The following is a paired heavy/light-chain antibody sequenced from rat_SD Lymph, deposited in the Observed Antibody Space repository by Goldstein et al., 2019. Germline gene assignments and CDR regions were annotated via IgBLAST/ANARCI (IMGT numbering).Heavy chain of an antibody. Sequence: EVQLVESGGGLVQPGRSLKLSCVASGFTFSNYGMNWIRQAPGKGLEWVAYISSGSSYIYYAETVKGRFTISRDNAKNTLYLQMTSLRSEDTALYYCAGTSFFDYWGQGVMVTVSS. CDR2: ISSGSSYI. CDR1: GFTFSNYG. V-gene: IGHV5-34*01. CDR3: AGTSFFDY. J-gene: IGHJ2*01.
Light chain of an antibody. CDR3: LQHYSYPPT. J-gene: IGKJ5*01. V-gene: IGKV8S9*01. CDR2: YAS. Sequence: DIVMTQSPFSLAVSEGEMVTINCKSSQSLLSSGNQKNYLAWYQQKPGQSPKLLIYYASTRQSGVPDRFIGSGSGTDFTLTISDVQAEDLADYYCLQHYSYPPTFGSGTKLEIK. CDR1: QSLLSSGNQKNY.